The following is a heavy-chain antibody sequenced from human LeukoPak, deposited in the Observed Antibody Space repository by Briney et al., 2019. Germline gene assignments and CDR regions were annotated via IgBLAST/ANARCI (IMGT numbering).Heavy chain of an antibody. J-gene: IGHJ5*02. CDR3: ARSTMVNTATGWFAP. CDR2: IYNSGST. V-gene: IGHV4-59*12. CDR1: GDSISSYY. D-gene: IGHD4/OR15-4a*01. Sequence: SETLSLTCTVSGDSISSYYWSWIRQPPGKGLEWIGYIYNSGSTNYNPSLKSRVTMSVDTSKNHMSLKLSSVTAADTAMYYCARSTMVNTATGWFAPCGQGTLVTVSS.